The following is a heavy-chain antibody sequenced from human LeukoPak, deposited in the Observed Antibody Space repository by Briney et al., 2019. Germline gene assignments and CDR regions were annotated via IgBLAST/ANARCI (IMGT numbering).Heavy chain of an antibody. D-gene: IGHD2-21*01. Sequence: SGESLTLSCRVSGFSFNAYEMNWLRQAPGKGLEWVAYISCTDSTTYYADSVKGSFTISKDNARNLLYLQMTGLRVEDTALYYFTTLRDPLDSWGQGTLVTVSS. CDR1: GFSFNAYE. J-gene: IGHJ4*02. CDR3: TTLRDPLDS. CDR2: ISCTDSTT. V-gene: IGHV3-48*03.